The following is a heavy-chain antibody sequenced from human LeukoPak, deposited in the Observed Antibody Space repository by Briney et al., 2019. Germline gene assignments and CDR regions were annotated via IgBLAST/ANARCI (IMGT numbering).Heavy chain of an antibody. Sequence: PGRSLRLSCAASGFTFSSYAMHWVRQAPGKGLEWVAVISYDGSNKYYADSVKGRFTISRDNSKNTLYLEMNSLRAEDTAVYYCARDSHQMGRAFDIWGQGTMVTVSS. CDR1: GFTFSSYA. D-gene: IGHD2-8*01. CDR2: ISYDGSNK. CDR3: ARDSHQMGRAFDI. J-gene: IGHJ3*02. V-gene: IGHV3-30*04.